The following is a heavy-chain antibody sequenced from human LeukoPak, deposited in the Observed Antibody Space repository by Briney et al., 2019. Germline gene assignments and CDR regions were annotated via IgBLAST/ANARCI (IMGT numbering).Heavy chain of an antibody. CDR3: ARGGTDHYDSSGYSGY. J-gene: IGHJ4*02. Sequence: GASVKVSCKASGYTFTSYYMHWVRQAPGQGLEWMGIINPSGGSTTYAQKFQGRVTMTRDTSTSTVYMELSSLRSEDTAVYYCARGGTDHYDSSGYSGYWGQGTLVTVSS. V-gene: IGHV1-46*01. CDR2: INPSGGST. D-gene: IGHD3-22*01. CDR1: GYTFTSYY.